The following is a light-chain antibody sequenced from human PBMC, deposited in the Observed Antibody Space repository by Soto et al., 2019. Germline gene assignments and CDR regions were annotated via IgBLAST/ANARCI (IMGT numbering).Light chain of an antibody. CDR2: EVT. CDR3: SSYASNTILFV. J-gene: IGLJ1*01. V-gene: IGLV2-8*01. CDR1: NIDVGGYNY. Sequence: QSALAQPPSASGSPGQSVTISCTGTNIDVGGYNYVAWYQQHPGTAPKVIIYEVTKRPSGVPDRFIGSKSGNTASLTISGLQAEDGADYFCSSYASNTILFVFGTGTKVTVL.